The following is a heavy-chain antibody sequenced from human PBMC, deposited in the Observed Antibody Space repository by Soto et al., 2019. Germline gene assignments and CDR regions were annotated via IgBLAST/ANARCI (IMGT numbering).Heavy chain of an antibody. CDR2: IYSGGST. V-gene: IGHV3-66*01. J-gene: IGHJ5*02. CDR1: GFTVSSNY. D-gene: IGHD5-12*01. CDR3: ARDRDDWIVATA. Sequence: GASLRLSCAASGFTVSSNYMSWVRQAPGKGLEWVSVIYSGGSTYYADSVKGRFTISRDNSKNTLYLQMNSLRAEDTAVYYCARDRDDWIVATAWGQGTLVTVS.